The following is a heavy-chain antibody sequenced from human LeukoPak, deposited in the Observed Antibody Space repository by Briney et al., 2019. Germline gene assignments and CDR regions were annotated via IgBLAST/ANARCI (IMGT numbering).Heavy chain of an antibody. CDR1: GFTFSSYW. CDR2: INSDGSST. Sequence: GGSLRLSCAASGFTFSSYWMHWVRQAPGKGLVWVSRINSDGSSTSYADCVKGRFTIGRDNAKNSVYLQMNSLRAEDTAVYYCARGVGLEYNYYYMDVWGKGATVTISS. CDR3: ARGVGLEYNYYYMDV. J-gene: IGHJ6*03. V-gene: IGHV3-74*01. D-gene: IGHD1-1*01.